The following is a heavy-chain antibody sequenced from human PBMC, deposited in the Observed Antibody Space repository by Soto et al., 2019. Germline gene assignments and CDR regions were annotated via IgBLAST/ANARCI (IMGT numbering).Heavy chain of an antibody. CDR2: IYYSGST. CDR1: GGSISSGDYY. J-gene: IGHJ5*02. CDR3: ARVEYSSSSNWFDP. D-gene: IGHD6-6*01. V-gene: IGHV4-30-4*01. Sequence: SETLSLTCTVSGGSISSGDYYWGWIRQPPGKGLEWIGYIYYSGSTYYNPSLKSRVTISVDTSKNQFSLKLSSVTAADTAVYYCARVEYSSSSNWFDPWGQGTLVTVSS.